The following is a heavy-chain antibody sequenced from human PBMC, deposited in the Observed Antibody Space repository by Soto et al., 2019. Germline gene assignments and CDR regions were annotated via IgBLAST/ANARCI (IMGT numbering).Heavy chain of an antibody. CDR2: ISSSGSTI. J-gene: IGHJ4*02. CDR1: GFTFSDYY. V-gene: IGHV3-11*01. CDR3: ARDPLPNSIAAAGPRSY. Sequence: GGSLRLSCAASGFTFSDYYMSWIRQAPGKGLEWVSYISSSGSTIYYADSVKGRFTISRDNAKNSLYLQMNSLRAEDTAVYYCARDPLPNSIAAAGPRSYWGQGTLVTVSS. D-gene: IGHD6-13*01.